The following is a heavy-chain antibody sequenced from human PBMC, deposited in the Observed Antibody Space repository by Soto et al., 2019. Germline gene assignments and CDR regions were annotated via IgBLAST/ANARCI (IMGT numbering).Heavy chain of an antibody. CDR2: MNTNSGNT. CDR3: AIGAYDAFDI. D-gene: IGHD3-16*01. CDR1: GYTFTSYD. J-gene: IGHJ3*02. Sequence: ASVKVSCKASGYTFTSYDINWARQATGQGLEWMGWMNTNSGNTGYAQKFQGRVTMTKSTSISTAYMELSSLRSEDTAVYYFAIGAYDAFDIWSLRTMVTVSS. V-gene: IGHV1-8*01.